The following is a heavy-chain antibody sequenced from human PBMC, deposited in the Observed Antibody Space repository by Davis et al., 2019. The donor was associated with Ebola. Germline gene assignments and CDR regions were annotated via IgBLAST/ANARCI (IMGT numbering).Heavy chain of an antibody. CDR3: AADRSGCCSGGSCYAY. D-gene: IGHD2-15*01. CDR1: GFTFTSSA. Sequence: AASVKVSCKASGFTFTSSAVQWVRQARGQRLEWIGWIVVGSGNTKYAQKFQERVTITRDMSTSTAYMELSSLRSEDTAVYYCAADRSGCCSGGSCYAYWGQGTLVTVSS. V-gene: IGHV1-58*01. CDR2: IVVGSGNT. J-gene: IGHJ4*02.